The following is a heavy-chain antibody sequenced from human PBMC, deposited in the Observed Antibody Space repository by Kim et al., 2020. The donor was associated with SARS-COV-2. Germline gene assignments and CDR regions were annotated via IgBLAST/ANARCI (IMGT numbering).Heavy chain of an antibody. CDR1: GFTFSSYG. Sequence: GGSLRLSCEASGFTFSSYGMDWVRQAPGKGLQWISYISSSSSTIYYADSVKGRFTISRDNAKNSLYLQMNSLRDEDTAVYYCARGDSVWGSYRDKRGGQGTLVTVSS. CDR3: ARGDSVWGSYRDKR. CDR2: ISSSSSTI. D-gene: IGHD3-16*02. J-gene: IGHJ4*02. V-gene: IGHV3-48*02.